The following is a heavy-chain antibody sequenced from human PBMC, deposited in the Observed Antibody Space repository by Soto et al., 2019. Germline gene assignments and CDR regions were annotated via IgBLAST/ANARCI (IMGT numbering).Heavy chain of an antibody. CDR2: ITYSGTS. CDR1: YDSITNYY. J-gene: IGHJ4*02. CDR3: ARLRAGENHFDY. D-gene: IGHD6-19*01. Sequence: SETLSLTCSVSYDSITNYYWSWIRQSPGKGLEWLGYITYSGTSNYNPSLKSRLTMSVDTSKNQFSLKLSSVTAADTAVYYCARLRAGENHFDYWGQGTLVTVSS. V-gene: IGHV4-59*12.